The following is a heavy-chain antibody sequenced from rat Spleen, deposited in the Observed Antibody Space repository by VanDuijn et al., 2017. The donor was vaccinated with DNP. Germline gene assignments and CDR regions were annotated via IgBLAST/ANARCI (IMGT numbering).Heavy chain of an antibody. CDR1: GFTFNNYW. J-gene: IGHJ3*01. Sequence: EVQLVESGGGLVQPGRSLKLSCVVSGFTFNNYWMTWIRQVPGKGLEWVASITTSGDSTSSPDSVKGRFTISRDYARSTLYLQMDSLRSEDTATYYCATSSYFGYDYGFAYWGQGTLVTVSS. D-gene: IGHD1-7*01. V-gene: IGHV5-31*01. CDR3: ATSSYFGYDYGFAY. CDR2: ITTSGDST.